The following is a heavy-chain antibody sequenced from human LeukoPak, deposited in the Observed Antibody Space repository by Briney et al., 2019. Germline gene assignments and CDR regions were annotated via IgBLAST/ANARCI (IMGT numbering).Heavy chain of an antibody. Sequence: SSETLSLTCTVSGGPISSYYWSWIRQPPGKGLEWIGYIYYSGSTNYNPSLKSRVTISVDTSKNQFSLKLSSVTAADTAVYYCARDTHYYDSSGVDAFDIWGQGTMVTVSS. CDR2: IYYSGST. D-gene: IGHD3-22*01. CDR1: GGPISSYY. J-gene: IGHJ3*02. CDR3: ARDTHYYDSSGVDAFDI. V-gene: IGHV4-59*01.